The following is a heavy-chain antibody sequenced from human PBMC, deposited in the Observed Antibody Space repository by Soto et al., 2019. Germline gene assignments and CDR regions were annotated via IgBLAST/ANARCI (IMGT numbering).Heavy chain of an antibody. CDR1: GYTFTSCD. CDR2: MNPNSGNT. V-gene: IGHV1-8*01. CDR3: AKYSPMVRGLIITFHPLEY. D-gene: IGHD3-10*01. Sequence: GASVKVSCKASGYTFTSCDINWVRQATGQGLEWMGWMNPNSGNTGYAQKFQGRVTMTRNTSISTAYMELSSLRAEDTAVYYCAKYSPMVRGLIITFHPLEYWGQGALVTVSS. J-gene: IGHJ4*02.